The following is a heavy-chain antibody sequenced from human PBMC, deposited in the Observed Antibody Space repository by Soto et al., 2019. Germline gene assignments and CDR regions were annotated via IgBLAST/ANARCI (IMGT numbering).Heavy chain of an antibody. CDR3: ASRGYCANGVWYGWGYYCYCIDV. V-gene: IGHV1-8*01. J-gene: IGHJ6*02. CDR1: GYTFTSYD. D-gene: IGHD2-8*01. CDR2: MNPNSGNT. Sequence: ASVKVSCKASGYTFTSYDINWVRQATGQGLEWMGWMNPNSGNTGDAQKFQGRVTMTRNTSISTAYMELSSLRSEDTAVYFCASRGYCANGVWYGWGYYCYCIDVWGQGTTVTVSS.